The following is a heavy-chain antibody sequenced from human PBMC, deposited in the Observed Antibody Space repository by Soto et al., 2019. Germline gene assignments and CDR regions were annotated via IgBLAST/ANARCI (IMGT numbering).Heavy chain of an antibody. J-gene: IGHJ3*02. CDR1: GFTVTEIY. CDR3: VREPRYCSGGSCSIMGDAFDI. D-gene: IGHD2-15*01. V-gene: IGHV3-66*01. Sequence: EVQLVESGGGLVQPGGSLRLSCVASGFTVTEIYMNWVRQAPGKGLEWVSVIYNEFTDYADSVRGRFSISTDSSKNALYLQMISLRADDSAVYYCVREPRYCSGGSCSIMGDAFDIWGQGTMVTVSS. CDR2: IYNEFT.